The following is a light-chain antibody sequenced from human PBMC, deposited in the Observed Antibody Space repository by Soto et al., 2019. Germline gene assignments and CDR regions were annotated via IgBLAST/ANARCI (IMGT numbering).Light chain of an antibody. CDR1: QAISSL. Sequence: VIWMTQSPSLISASTGDRVNISCRMSQAISSLLAWYQQKPGKAPNLLLFATSTLQGGVPSRFSGSGSGTDFTLSISSLQSEDFATYYCQQYYTVPYTFGRGTKVE. CDR3: QQYYTVPYT. V-gene: IGKV1D-8*01. J-gene: IGKJ2*01. CDR2: ATS.